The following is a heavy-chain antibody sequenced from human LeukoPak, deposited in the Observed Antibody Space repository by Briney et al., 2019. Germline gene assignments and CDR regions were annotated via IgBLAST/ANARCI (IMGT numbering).Heavy chain of an antibody. CDR1: GFTFSSYA. CDR3: ARDETTFGVVTTGDY. Sequence: GGSLRLSCAASGFTFSSYAMHWVRQAPGKGLEWVAVISYDGSNKYYADSVKGRFTISRDNSKNTLYLQMNSLRAEDTAVYYCARDETTFGVVTTGDYWGQGTLVTVSS. D-gene: IGHD3-3*01. J-gene: IGHJ4*02. V-gene: IGHV3-30-3*01. CDR2: ISYDGSNK.